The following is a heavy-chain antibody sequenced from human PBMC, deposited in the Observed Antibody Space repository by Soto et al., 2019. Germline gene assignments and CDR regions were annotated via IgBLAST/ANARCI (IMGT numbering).Heavy chain of an antibody. D-gene: IGHD2-15*01. CDR3: ARLRVVVGTSDWFDP. CDR2: IYNSGST. CDR1: GGSISSYY. J-gene: IGHJ5*02. V-gene: IGHV4-59*08. Sequence: SETLSLTCTVSGGSISSYYWSWIRQPPGKGLEWIGYIYNSGSTNYNPSLKSRVTISVDTSKNQFSLKLSSVTAADTAVYYCARLRVVVGTSDWFDPWGQGTLVTVSS.